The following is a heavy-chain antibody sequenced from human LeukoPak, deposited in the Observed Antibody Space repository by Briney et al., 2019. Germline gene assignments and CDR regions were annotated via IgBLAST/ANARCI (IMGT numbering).Heavy chain of an antibody. CDR2: FDPEDGET. CDR1: GYTLTELS. V-gene: IGHV1-24*01. Sequence: ASVKVSCKVSGYTLTELSMHWVRQAPGKGLEWMGGFDPEDGETIYAQKFQGRVTMTEDTSTDTAYMELSSLRSEDTAVYYCATVGLLVGATYFDYWGQGTLVTVFS. D-gene: IGHD1-26*01. J-gene: IGHJ4*02. CDR3: ATVGLLVGATYFDY.